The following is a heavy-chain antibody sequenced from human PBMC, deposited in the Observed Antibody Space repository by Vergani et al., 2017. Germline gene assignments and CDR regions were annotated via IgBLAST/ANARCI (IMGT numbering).Heavy chain of an antibody. D-gene: IGHD4-23*01. V-gene: IGHV3-20*04. CDR2: ISYNGDRA. CDR1: GFTFNDYG. Sequence: EVQLVESGGSLFRPGGSLRLSCAVSGFTFNDYGMTWVRQTPGKGLEWVSSISYNGDRATYRDSVKGRFTVSSDSAKNSLYLQMNNLRAEDTALYYCARDENYGGQYFDSWGQGTLVTVSS. CDR3: ARDENYGGQYFDS. J-gene: IGHJ4*02.